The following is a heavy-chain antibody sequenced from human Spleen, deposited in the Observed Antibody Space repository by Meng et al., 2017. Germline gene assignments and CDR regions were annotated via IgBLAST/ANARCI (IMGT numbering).Heavy chain of an antibody. Sequence: GESLKISCAASGFTFSSYSMNWVRQAPGKGLEWASSISSSSSYIYYADSVKGRFTISRDNAKNSLYLQMNSLRAEDTAVYYCARFPDLSPLRPLLWFGELSYGMDVWGQGTTVTVSS. CDR1: GFTFSSYS. J-gene: IGHJ6*02. CDR2: ISSSSSYI. D-gene: IGHD3-10*01. V-gene: IGHV3-21*01. CDR3: ARFPDLSPLRPLLWFGELSYGMDV.